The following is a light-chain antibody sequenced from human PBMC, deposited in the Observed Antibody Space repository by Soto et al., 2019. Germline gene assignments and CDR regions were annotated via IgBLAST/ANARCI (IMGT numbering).Light chain of an antibody. Sequence: DIQMTQSPSSVSASVGDSVTITCRASQGISSWLAWYQQKPGKAPKLLIYSASTLHSGVPSRFRGIGSGTAFTLTINSLQPEDFATDYCQQANSFPRTFGQGTKVEIK. V-gene: IGKV1-12*01. CDR1: QGISSW. CDR2: SAS. CDR3: QQANSFPRT. J-gene: IGKJ1*01.